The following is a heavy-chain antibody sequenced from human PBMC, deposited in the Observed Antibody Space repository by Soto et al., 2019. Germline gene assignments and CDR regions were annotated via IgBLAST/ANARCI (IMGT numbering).Heavy chain of an antibody. CDR1: GFSLSTSGVG. V-gene: IGHV2-5*01. CDR3: AHFLFNRTWTYFDY. CDR2: IYWNDDH. Sequence: SGPTLVNPTQTLTLTCAFSGFSLSTSGVGVGWVRQPPGKALEWLGIIYWNDDHRYSPSLRSRLIITKDTSKNQVVLTMTNMDPVDTATYYCAHFLFNRTWTYFDYWGQGTLVTVS. D-gene: IGHD3-3*01. J-gene: IGHJ4*02.